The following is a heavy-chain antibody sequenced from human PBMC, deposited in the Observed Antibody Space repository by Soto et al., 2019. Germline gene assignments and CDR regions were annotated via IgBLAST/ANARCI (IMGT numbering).Heavy chain of an antibody. CDR2: IIPIFGTA. D-gene: IGHD6-19*01. Sequence: SVKVSCKASGGTFSSYAISWVRQAPGQGLEWMGGIIPIFGTANYAQKFQGRVTITADESTSTAYMELSSLRSEDTAVYYCARDTDQEIAVAGPRFDPWGQGTLGTAPQ. CDR1: GGTFSSYA. V-gene: IGHV1-69*13. CDR3: ARDTDQEIAVAGPRFDP. J-gene: IGHJ5*02.